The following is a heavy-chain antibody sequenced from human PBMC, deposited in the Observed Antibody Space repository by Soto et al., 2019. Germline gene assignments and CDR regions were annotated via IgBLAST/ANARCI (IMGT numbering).Heavy chain of an antibody. J-gene: IGHJ4*02. V-gene: IGHV3-53*01. CDR3: ARESSGNYYFDY. CDR1: GFTVSSNY. D-gene: IGHD1-26*01. CDR2: IYTGGST. Sequence: PVGSLRLSCVVSGFTVSSNYMTWVRQTPGKGLEWVSVIYTGGSTYYADSVKGRFTISRDNSKNTLYLQMNSLRAEDTAVYYCARESSGNYYFDYWGQGTLVTVSS.